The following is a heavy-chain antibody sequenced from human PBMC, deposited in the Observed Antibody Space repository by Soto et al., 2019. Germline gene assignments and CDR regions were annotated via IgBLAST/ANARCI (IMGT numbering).Heavy chain of an antibody. CDR3: ARVAYDAFDI. Sequence: QVQLVESGGGLVKPGGSLRLSCAASGFTFSDYYMNWIPQAPGKGLEWVSYISSSRSYTNYADSVKGRFTISRDNAKNSLYLQMNSLRAEDTAVYYCARVAYDAFDIWGQGTMVTVSS. D-gene: IGHD3-16*01. J-gene: IGHJ3*02. CDR1: GFTFSDYY. CDR2: ISSSRSYT. V-gene: IGHV3-11*05.